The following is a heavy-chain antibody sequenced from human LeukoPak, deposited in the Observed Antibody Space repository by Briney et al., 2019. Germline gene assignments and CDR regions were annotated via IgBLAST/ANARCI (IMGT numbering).Heavy chain of an antibody. D-gene: IGHD3-16*02. V-gene: IGHV7-4-1*02. CDR3: ARAFQSLGGLSLPDY. J-gene: IGHJ4*02. CDR1: GYTFTNYA. CDR2: VHPSTGNP. Sequence: AASVKVSCKASGYTFTNYAMNWVRQAPGQGLEWMGWVHPSTGNPTYAQGFTGRFVFSLDTSVSTTYLQISGLKAEDTAVYYCARAFQSLGGLSLPDYWGQGTLVTVSS.